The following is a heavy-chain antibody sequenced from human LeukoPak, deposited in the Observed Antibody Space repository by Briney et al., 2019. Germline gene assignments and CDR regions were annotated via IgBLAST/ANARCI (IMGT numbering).Heavy chain of an antibody. CDR3: ARWEAAAVDV. J-gene: IGHJ6*02. D-gene: IGHD6-13*01. CDR2: IYYSGST. V-gene: IGHV4-59*01. CDR1: GGSISSYY. Sequence: PSETLSLTCTVSGGSISSYYWSWIRQPPGKGLEWIGYIYYSGSTNYNPSLKSRVTISVDTPKNLFSLKLSPVTAADTAVYYCARWEAAAVDVWGQGTTVTVSS.